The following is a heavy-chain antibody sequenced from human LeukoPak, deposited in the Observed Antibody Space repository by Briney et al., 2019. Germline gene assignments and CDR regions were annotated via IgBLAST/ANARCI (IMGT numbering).Heavy chain of an antibody. CDR1: GGSISSSSYY. Sequence: NPSETLSLTCTVSGGSISSSSYYWGWIRQPPGKGLEWIGSIYYSGSTYYNPSLKSRVTISVDTPKNQFSLKLSSVTAADTAVYYCARDGYYDSSGYYYFDYWGQGTLVTVSS. V-gene: IGHV4-39*07. CDR2: IYYSGST. J-gene: IGHJ4*02. D-gene: IGHD3-22*01. CDR3: ARDGYYDSSGYYYFDY.